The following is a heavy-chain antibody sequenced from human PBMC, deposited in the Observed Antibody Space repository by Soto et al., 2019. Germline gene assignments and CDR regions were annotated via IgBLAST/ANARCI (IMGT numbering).Heavy chain of an antibody. CDR2: IHHSGIS. J-gene: IGHJ6*02. Sequence: SDTLSLTCSFSGDSVTSHYLTWILQSPEKGLEWIGDIHHSGISNYNPSLKSRVTISVDKSKNQFSLKLSSVTAADTAVYYCAREEWVGYYYGMDVWGQGTTVTVSS. CDR1: GDSVTSHY. D-gene: IGHD1-26*01. CDR3: AREEWVGYYYGMDV. V-gene: IGHV4-59*02.